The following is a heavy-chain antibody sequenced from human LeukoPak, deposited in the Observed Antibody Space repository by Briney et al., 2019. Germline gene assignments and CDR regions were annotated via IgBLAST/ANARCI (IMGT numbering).Heavy chain of an antibody. D-gene: IGHD1-26*01. V-gene: IGHV3-73*01. CDR1: GFTFSGSA. J-gene: IGHJ5*02. CDR2: IDKKDKGYATAT. Sequence: GGSLRLSCAASGFTFSGSAIYWVRQSSGKGLEWVGQIDKKDKGYATATAYAASVKGRFTISKDDSINTAYLQMKSLKTEDTALYYCTRDSGTYNWFDPWGQGTLVTVSS. CDR3: TRDSGTYNWFDP.